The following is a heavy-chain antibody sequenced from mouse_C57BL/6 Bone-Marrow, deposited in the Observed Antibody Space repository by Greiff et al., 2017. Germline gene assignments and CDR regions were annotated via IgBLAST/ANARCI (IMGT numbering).Heavy chain of an antibody. J-gene: IGHJ3*01. D-gene: IGHD1-1*01. Sequence: QVHVKQPGAELVMPGASVKLSCKASGYTFTSYWMHWVKQRPGQGLEWIGEIDPSDSYTNYNQKFKGKSTLTVDKSSSTAYMQLSSLTSEDSAVYYCAREAHYYGSSYAFAYWGQGTLVTVSA. CDR1: GYTFTSYW. CDR3: AREAHYYGSSYAFAY. V-gene: IGHV1-69*01. CDR2: IDPSDSYT.